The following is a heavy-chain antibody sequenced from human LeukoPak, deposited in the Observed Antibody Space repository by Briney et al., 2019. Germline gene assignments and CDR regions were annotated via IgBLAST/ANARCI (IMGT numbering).Heavy chain of an antibody. D-gene: IGHD1-7*01. CDR2: TYNRSKWNK. CDR1: GDSVSSNSAA. J-gene: IGHJ4*02. Sequence: SQTLSLTCAISGDSVSSNSAAWNWIRQSPSRGLEWLGRTYNRSKWNKNYAASVKSRITINPDTSKNQLSLQLNSVTPEDTAVYYCARGYMGTTDYWGQGTLVIVSS. CDR3: ARGYMGTTDY. V-gene: IGHV6-1*01.